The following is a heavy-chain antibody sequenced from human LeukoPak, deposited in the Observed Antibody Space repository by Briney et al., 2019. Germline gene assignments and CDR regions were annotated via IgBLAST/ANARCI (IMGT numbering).Heavy chain of an antibody. Sequence: SETLSLTCTVSGGSISSYYWSWIRQPPGKGLEWIGYIYYSGSTNYNPSLKSRVTISVDTSKNQFSLKLSSVTAADTAVYYCARHLRGPDYHARNPLDYWGQGTLVTVSS. J-gene: IGHJ4*02. CDR2: IYYSGST. CDR3: ARHLRGPDYHARNPLDY. CDR1: GGSISSYY. V-gene: IGHV4-59*08. D-gene: IGHD1-14*01.